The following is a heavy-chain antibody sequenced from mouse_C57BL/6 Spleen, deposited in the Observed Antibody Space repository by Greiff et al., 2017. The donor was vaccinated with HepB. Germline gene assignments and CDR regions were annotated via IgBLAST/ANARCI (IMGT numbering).Heavy chain of an antibody. CDR2: IDPEDGET. J-gene: IGHJ4*01. CDR1: GFNIKDYY. CDR3: AREDDYDGAMDY. Sequence: EVQLQQSGAELVKPGASVKLSCTASGFNIKDYYMHWVKQRTEQGLEWIGRIDPEDGETKYAPKFPGKATITADTSSNTAYLQLSSLTSEDTAVDYCAREDDYDGAMDYWGQGTTVTVSS. D-gene: IGHD2-4*01. V-gene: IGHV14-2*01.